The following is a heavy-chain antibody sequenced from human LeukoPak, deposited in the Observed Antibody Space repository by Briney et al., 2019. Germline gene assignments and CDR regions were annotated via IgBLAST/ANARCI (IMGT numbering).Heavy chain of an antibody. CDR3: ARSGDYYDSSGR. V-gene: IGHV1-2*02. CDR2: INPNSGGT. CDR1: GYTFIDNY. Sequence: ASVKVSCKASGYTFIDNYIHWVRQAPGQGFEWMGWINPNSGGTNYAQKFHGRVTMTRDTSVSTAYMELSRLRSDDTAVYYCARSGDYYDSSGRWGQGTLVTVSS. D-gene: IGHD3-22*01. J-gene: IGHJ4*02.